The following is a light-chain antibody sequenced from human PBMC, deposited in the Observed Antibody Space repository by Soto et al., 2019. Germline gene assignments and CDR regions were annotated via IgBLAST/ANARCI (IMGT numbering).Light chain of an antibody. Sequence: EVVMTQSPATLSVSPGERATLSCRASQSVATNLAWYQQKPGQPPRLLIYGASTRATGIPARFSGSGSGTEFTLTISSLQSVDFAVYSCQQYNNWPWTFGQGTMVDI. V-gene: IGKV3-15*01. CDR1: QSVATN. J-gene: IGKJ1*01. CDR2: GAS. CDR3: QQYNNWPWT.